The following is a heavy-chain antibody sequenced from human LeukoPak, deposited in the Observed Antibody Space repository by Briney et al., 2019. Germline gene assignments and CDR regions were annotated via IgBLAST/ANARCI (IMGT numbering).Heavy chain of an antibody. J-gene: IGHJ6*02. Sequence: GGSLGLSCAASGFIFSSYSMSWVRQAPGMGLEWVSVITGSGGNTYYADSVKGRFTISKDNSKNTVYLQMSSLRVDDTAVYYCAKAASSSWPSYYYGMDVWGQGTTVTVSS. CDR2: ITGSGGNT. V-gene: IGHV3-23*01. D-gene: IGHD6-13*01. CDR3: AKAASSSWPSYYYGMDV. CDR1: GFIFSSYS.